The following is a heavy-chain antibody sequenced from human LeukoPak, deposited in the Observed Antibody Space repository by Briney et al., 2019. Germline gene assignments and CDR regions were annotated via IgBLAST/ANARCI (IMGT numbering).Heavy chain of an antibody. J-gene: IGHJ3*02. V-gene: IGHV1-69*05. CDR3: ARPEYYDDAFDI. D-gene: IGHD3-3*01. Sequence: ASVKVSCKASGGTFSSYAISWVRQAPGQGLKWMGGIIPIFGTANYAQKFQGRVTITTDESTSTAYMELSSLRSEDTAVYYCARPEYYDDAFDIWGQGTMVTVSS. CDR1: GGTFSSYA. CDR2: IIPIFGTA.